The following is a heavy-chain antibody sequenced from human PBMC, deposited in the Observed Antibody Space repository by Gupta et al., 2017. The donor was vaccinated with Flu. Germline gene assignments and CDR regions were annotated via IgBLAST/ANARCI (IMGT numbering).Heavy chain of an antibody. CDR1: SISGYY. D-gene: IGHD6-13*01. Sequence: SISGYYWSWIRQSPGNGLEWIGYIYYTGSTNYNPAVKSRVTMSVDTSKNQVSLELRSVTAADTAVYYCARDSSGSVTAAGTWGQGTLVTVSS. V-gene: IGHV4-59*01. J-gene: IGHJ4*02. CDR3: ARDSSGSVTAAGT. CDR2: IYYTGST.